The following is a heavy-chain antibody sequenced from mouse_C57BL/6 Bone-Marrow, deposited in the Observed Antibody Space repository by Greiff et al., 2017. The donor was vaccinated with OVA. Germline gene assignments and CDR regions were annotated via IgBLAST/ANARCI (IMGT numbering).Heavy chain of an antibody. J-gene: IGHJ3*01. D-gene: IGHD4-1*02. CDR1: GFSLTSYG. Sequence: VQRVESGPGLVAPSQSLSITCTVSGFSLTSYGVDWVRQPPGKGLEWLGVICGGGSTNYNSALMSRLSISKDNSKSQVFLKMNSLQTADTAMYYCAKRKWDGPPYWGQGTLVTVSA. V-gene: IGHV2-9*01. CDR2: ICGGGST. CDR3: AKRKWDGPPY.